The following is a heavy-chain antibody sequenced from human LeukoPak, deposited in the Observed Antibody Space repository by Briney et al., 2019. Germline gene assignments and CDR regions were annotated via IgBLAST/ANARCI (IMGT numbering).Heavy chain of an antibody. J-gene: IGHJ4*02. D-gene: IGHD3-10*01. CDR3: ARKPILYGSGPYWYYFDY. V-gene: IGHV4-39*01. CDR2: INYSGNT. Sequence: SETLSLTCTVSGGSVSSSDYYWGWIRQPPGKGLEWIGSINYSGNTYYNPSLKNRVTISVDTSKNQFSLKLSSVTAADTAVYYCARKPILYGSGPYWYYFDYWGQGTLVTVSS. CDR1: GGSVSSSDYY.